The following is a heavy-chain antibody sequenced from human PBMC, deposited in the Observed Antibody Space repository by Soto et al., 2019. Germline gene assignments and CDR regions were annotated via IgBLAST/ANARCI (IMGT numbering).Heavy chain of an antibody. CDR3: ARGRGGTYDAFDI. V-gene: IGHV4-59*01. CDR1: SGSIGTYF. Sequence: QVQLRESGPGLVKPSETLSLTCTVSSGSIGTYFWSWIRQPPGKGLEWIGYIYYSGTTNYNPSLKSRVTIFRDTSKNQFSLRLISVTAADTAVYYCARGRGGTYDAFDIWGQGTLVNVSS. CDR2: IYYSGTT. J-gene: IGHJ3*02. D-gene: IGHD1-26*01.